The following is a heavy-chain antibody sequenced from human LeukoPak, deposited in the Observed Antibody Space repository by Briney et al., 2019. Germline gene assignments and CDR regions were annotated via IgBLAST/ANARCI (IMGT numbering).Heavy chain of an antibody. V-gene: IGHV1-2*02. CDR3: ARPSGSGSYCQI. D-gene: IGHD3-10*01. Sequence: ASVKVSCTASGYTFTGYYMHWVRQAPGQGLEWMGWINPNSGGTNYAQKFQGRVTMTRDTSISTAYMELSRLRSDDTAVYYCARPSGSGSYCQIWGQGTLVTVSS. CDR2: INPNSGGT. CDR1: GYTFTGYY. J-gene: IGHJ4*02.